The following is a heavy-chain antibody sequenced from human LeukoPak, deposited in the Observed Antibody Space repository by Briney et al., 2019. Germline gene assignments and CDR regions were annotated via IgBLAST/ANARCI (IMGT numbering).Heavy chain of an antibody. V-gene: IGHV4-34*01. CDR3: ARAPYITIFGATAAFDI. J-gene: IGHJ3*02. CDR1: GGSFSGYY. CDR2: IHHSGST. D-gene: IGHD3-3*01. Sequence: SETLSLTCAVYGGSFSGYYWSWIRQPPGKGLEWIGEIHHSGSTNYNPSLKSRVTISVDTSKNQFSLKLSSVTAADTAVYYCARAPYITIFGATAAFDIWGQGTMVTVSS.